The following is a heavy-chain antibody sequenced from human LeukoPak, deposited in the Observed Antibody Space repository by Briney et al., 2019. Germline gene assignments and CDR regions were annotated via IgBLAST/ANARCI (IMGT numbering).Heavy chain of an antibody. J-gene: IGHJ4*02. CDR2: INPNSGGT. V-gene: IGHV1-2*02. Sequence: ASVKVSCKASGYTFTGYYMHWVRQAPGQGREWMGWINPNSGGTNYAQKFQGRVTMTRDTSISTAYMELSRLRSDDTAVYYCARTPTYYDFWSGYSYFDYWGQGTLVTVSS. CDR1: GYTFTGYY. D-gene: IGHD3-3*01. CDR3: ARTPTYYDFWSGYSYFDY.